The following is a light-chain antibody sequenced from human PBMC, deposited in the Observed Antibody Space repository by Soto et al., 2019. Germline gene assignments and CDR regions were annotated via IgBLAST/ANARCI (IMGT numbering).Light chain of an antibody. CDR3: QHYGSLPIT. CDR2: GAS. V-gene: IGKV1-39*01. CDR1: QSISTY. J-gene: IGKJ5*01. Sequence: DIEMTQSPSSLSASIGETVTVTCRASQSISTYLNWYQQKPGKAPKLLIYGASSLQSGVPSRFSGSGSGTDFTLTISSLQPEDFGTYYCQHYGSLPITFGQGTRLEIK.